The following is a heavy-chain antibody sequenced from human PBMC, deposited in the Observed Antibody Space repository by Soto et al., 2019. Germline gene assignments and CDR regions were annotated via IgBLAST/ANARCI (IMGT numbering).Heavy chain of an antibody. CDR3: SRWDGDGDY. V-gene: IGHV3-23*01. J-gene: IGHJ4*02. Sequence: DVQLLQSRGGLVQPGGSLRVSCAASGFSVSSDSMTWVRQAPGKGLEYVSGISVGGDRKFYPDSVKGRFTVSRDNSKNILYLQMDSLRVDDTAIYYCSRWDGDGDYWGQGTLVTVSS. CDR1: GFSVSSDS. CDR2: ISVGGDRK. D-gene: IGHD4-17*01.